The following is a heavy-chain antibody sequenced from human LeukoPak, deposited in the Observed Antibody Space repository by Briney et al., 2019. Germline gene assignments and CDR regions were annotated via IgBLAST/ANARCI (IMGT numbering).Heavy chain of an antibody. D-gene: IGHD2-2*01. V-gene: IGHV4-59*01. J-gene: IGHJ6*03. Sequence: PSETLSLTCTVSGGSISSYYWSWIRQPPGKGLEWIGYIYYSGSTNYNPSLKSRVTISVDTSKNQFSLKLSSVTAADTAVYYCARSRYCYYYYMDVWGKGTTVTVSS. CDR3: ARSRYCYYYYMDV. CDR2: IYYSGST. CDR1: GGSISSYY.